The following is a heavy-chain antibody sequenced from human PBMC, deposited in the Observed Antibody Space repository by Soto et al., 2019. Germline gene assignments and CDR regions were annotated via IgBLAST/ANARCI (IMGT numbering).Heavy chain of an antibody. V-gene: IGHV3-74*01. J-gene: IGHJ6*02. CDR3: ARVLYTYYASSHYGMDV. CDR1: GFTFSSYW. Sequence: GGSLRLSCAASGFTFSSYWMHWVRQAPGKGLVWVSRINSDGSGTSYADSVKGRFTISRDNAKNTLYLQMNSLRAEDTAVYYCARVLYTYYASSHYGMDVWGQGTTATVSS. CDR2: INSDGSGT. D-gene: IGHD3-22*01.